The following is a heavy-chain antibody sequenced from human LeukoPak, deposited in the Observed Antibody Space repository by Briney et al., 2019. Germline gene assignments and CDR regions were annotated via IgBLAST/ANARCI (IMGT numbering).Heavy chain of an antibody. CDR3: ARRFYYENTGYWGFDY. Sequence: GESLRISCKGSGYTFSTYWIGWVRQLPGKGLEWMGLIYPHDSDTTYSPSFQGQVTISADKSISTAFLQFNSLKASDSAIYFCARRFYYENTGYWGFDYWGRGTLVTVSS. CDR1: GYTFSTYW. V-gene: IGHV5-51*01. CDR2: IYPHDSDT. J-gene: IGHJ4*02. D-gene: IGHD3-22*01.